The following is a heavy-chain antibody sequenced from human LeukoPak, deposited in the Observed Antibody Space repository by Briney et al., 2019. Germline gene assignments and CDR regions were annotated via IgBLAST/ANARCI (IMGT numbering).Heavy chain of an antibody. CDR2: ISGSGGST. V-gene: IGHV3-23*01. Sequence: GGSLRLSCAASGFTFNNYGMNWVRQAPGKGLEWVSAISGSGGSTYYADSVKGRFTISRDNSKNTLYLQMNSLRAEDTAVYYCAKSLGELSSSDYWGQGTLVTVSS. CDR1: GFTFNNYG. J-gene: IGHJ4*02. CDR3: AKSLGELSSSDY. D-gene: IGHD3-16*02.